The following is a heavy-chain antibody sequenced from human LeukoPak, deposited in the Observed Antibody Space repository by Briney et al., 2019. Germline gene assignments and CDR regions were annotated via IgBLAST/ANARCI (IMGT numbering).Heavy chain of an antibody. CDR3: ARWDSGGYDLKY. J-gene: IGHJ4*02. D-gene: IGHD5-12*01. Sequence: SVKVSCKASGGTFSSYAISWVRQAPGQGLEWMGGIIPIFGTANYAQKFQGRVTITADESTSTAYMELSSLRSEDTAVYYCARWDSGGYDLKYWGQGTLVTVSS. V-gene: IGHV1-69*01. CDR2: IIPIFGTA. CDR1: GGTFSSYA.